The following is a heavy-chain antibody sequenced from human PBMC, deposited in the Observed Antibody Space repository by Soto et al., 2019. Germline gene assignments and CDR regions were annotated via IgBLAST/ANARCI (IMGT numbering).Heavy chain of an antibody. Sequence: QITLNESGPTQVKPRQTLTLTCTFSGFSLTTSGVGVGWIRQSPGKAPEWLALTYWDDDKRYSPSLKSKLTSTQDTAKYQVVVTMADLDAVDTATYYCAHRVLCTVLGLFTTPAIYFDFWGQGTPVAVS. J-gene: IGHJ4*02. CDR3: AHRVLCTVLGLFTTPAIYFDF. V-gene: IGHV2-5*02. CDR2: TYWDDDK. CDR1: GFSLTTSGVG. D-gene: IGHD2-8*01.